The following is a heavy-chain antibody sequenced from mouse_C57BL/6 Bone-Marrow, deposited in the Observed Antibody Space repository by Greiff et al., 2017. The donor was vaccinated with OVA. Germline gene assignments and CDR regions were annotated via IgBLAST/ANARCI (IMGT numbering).Heavy chain of an antibody. V-gene: IGHV14-4*01. J-gene: IGHJ3*01. CDR1: GFNIKDDY. CDR3: TAITTERTWFAY. Sequence: VQLKQSGAELVRPGASVKLSCTASGFNIKDDYMHWVKQRPEQGLEWIGWIDPENGDTEYASKFQGKATITADTSSNTAYLQLSSLTSEDTAVYYCTAITTERTWFAYWGQGTLVTVSA. CDR2: IDPENGDT. D-gene: IGHD1-1*01.